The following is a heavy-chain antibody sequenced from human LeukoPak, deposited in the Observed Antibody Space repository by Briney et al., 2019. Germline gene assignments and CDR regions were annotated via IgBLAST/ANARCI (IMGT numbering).Heavy chain of an antibody. CDR2: INPNSGGT. V-gene: IGHV1-2*02. J-gene: IGHJ5*02. Sequence: ASVKVSCKASGYTFTGYYMHWVRQAPGQGREWMGWINPNSGGTNYAQKFQGRVTMTRDTSISTAYMELSRLRSDDTAVYYCAREIVMVVAVLNWFDPWGQGTLVTVSS. CDR1: GYTFTGYY. CDR3: AREIVMVVAVLNWFDP. D-gene: IGHD2-15*01.